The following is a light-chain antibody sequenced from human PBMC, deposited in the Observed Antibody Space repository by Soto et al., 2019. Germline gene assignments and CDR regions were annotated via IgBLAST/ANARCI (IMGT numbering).Light chain of an antibody. CDR3: QQYNNYPWT. J-gene: IGKJ1*01. Sequence: EIQLTQSPPTLSVSPGERATLSCRASQNINSNLAWHQQKPGQAPRLLIYGASTRDTGVPARVSGSGSGTGFTLTISSLQSEDFAVYYCQQYNNYPWTFGQGTKVDI. CDR1: QNINSN. CDR2: GAS. V-gene: IGKV3-15*01.